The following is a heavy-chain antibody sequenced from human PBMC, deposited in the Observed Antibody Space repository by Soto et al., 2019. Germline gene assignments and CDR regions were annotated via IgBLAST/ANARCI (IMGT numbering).Heavy chain of an antibody. D-gene: IGHD3-16*01. J-gene: IGHJ2*01. CDR1: GGSRNEYY. CDR2: GYHSVSI. V-gene: IGHV4-59*01. CDR3: ARAFAGFGAYWYFDL. Sequence: SPTLSLPRTVSGGSRNEYYWSWIRQPPGKALEWIGYGYHSVSIHYNPSLKTRVTISVDTSENQFSLRLSSVTAADTAVYYCARAFAGFGAYWYFDLWGRGTLVTVSS.